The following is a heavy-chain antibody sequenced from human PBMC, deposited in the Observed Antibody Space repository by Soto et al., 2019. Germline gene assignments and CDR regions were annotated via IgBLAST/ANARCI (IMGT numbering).Heavy chain of an antibody. J-gene: IGHJ6*02. V-gene: IGHV4-59*01. D-gene: IGHD6-13*01. Sequence: TVSGGTIRNYDGRWIRKNQRKGLEWIGYIYYSGSTNYNPSLKSRVTISVDTSKNQFSLKLSSVTAADTAVYYCARDTGEGQQLVRSYYYYGMDVWGQGTTVTVSS. CDR2: IYYSGST. CDR1: GGTIRNYD. CDR3: ARDTGEGQQLVRSYYYYGMDV.